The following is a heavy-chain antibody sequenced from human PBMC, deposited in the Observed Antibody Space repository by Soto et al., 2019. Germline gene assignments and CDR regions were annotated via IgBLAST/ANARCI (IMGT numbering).Heavy chain of an antibody. D-gene: IGHD6-19*01. J-gene: IGHJ4*02. V-gene: IGHV1-58*01. CDR1: GFTFTSSA. CDR2: IVVGSGNT. CDR3: ATPLNSSGWFDY. Sequence: QMQLVQSGPEVKKPGTSVKVSCKASGFTFTSSAVQWVRQARGQRLEWIGWIVVGSGNTNHAQKFQERVTITRDMSTSTAYMELSSLRSEDTAVYYCATPLNSSGWFDYWGQGPLVPVSS.